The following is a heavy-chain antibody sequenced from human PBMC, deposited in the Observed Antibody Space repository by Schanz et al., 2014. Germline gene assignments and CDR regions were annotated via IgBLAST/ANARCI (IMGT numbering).Heavy chain of an antibody. D-gene: IGHD3-22*01. V-gene: IGHV1-18*01. J-gene: IGHJ5*02. Sequence: QVQLVQSGAEVKKPGASVKVSCKASGYTFSSYGITWVRQAPGQGLEWMGWINGYNGHTLYAQKCQGRVTMTRDTSTSTVYMELSSLRSEDTAVYYCAREVGLYDRGWFDPWGQGTLXTVSS. CDR1: GYTFSSYG. CDR3: AREVGLYDRGWFDP. CDR2: INGYNGHT.